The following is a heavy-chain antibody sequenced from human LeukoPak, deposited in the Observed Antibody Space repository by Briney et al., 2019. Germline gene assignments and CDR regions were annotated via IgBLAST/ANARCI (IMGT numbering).Heavy chain of an antibody. Sequence: ASVKVSCKASGYTFTSYGISWVRQAPGQGLEWMGWISTYNANTNYAQKLQDRVTMTTDTSTSTAYMELRSLRSDDTAVYYCARDLRGKANFDYWGQGTLVTVSS. CDR3: ARDLRGKANFDY. J-gene: IGHJ4*02. D-gene: IGHD4-23*01. CDR1: GYTFTSYG. V-gene: IGHV1-18*01. CDR2: ISTYNANT.